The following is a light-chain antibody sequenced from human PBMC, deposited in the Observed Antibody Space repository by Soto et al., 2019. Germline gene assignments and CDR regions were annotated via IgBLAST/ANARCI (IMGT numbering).Light chain of an antibody. V-gene: IGKV1-5*03. CDR2: KAS. CDR3: QQYSIWYT. CDR1: QSISSW. J-gene: IGKJ2*01. Sequence: DIQMTQSPSTMSASVGDRVTITCRASQSISSWLAWYQQKPGKAPKFLIYKASSLESGVTSRFSGSGSGTEFTLTISSMQPDDFATYYCQQYSIWYTFGQGTKLEIK.